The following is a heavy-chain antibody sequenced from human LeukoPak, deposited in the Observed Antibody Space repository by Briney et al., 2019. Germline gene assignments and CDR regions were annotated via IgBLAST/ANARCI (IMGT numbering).Heavy chain of an antibody. CDR3: ARGLRNRGLDFGY. CDR2: ISSTGTTI. V-gene: IGHV3-48*03. D-gene: IGHD7-27*01. CDR1: GFTFRTYE. J-gene: IGHJ4*02. Sequence: GGSLRLSCAAFGFTFRTYEMNWVRQAPGKGLEWVSYISSTGTTIYYADSVKGRSTISRDNAKNSLYLQMNSLRAEDTAVYYCARGLRNRGLDFGYWGQGTLVTVSS.